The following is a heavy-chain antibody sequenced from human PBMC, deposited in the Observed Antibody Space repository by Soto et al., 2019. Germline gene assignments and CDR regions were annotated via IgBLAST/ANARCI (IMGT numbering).Heavy chain of an antibody. Sequence: ASVKVSCKASGYTFTSYYMHWVRQAPGQGLEWMGIINPSGGSTSYAQKFQGRATMTRDTSTSTVYMELSSLRSEDTAVYYCARDGKYYDYVWGSYRPQPLGDIWGQGTMVTVSS. CDR2: INPSGGST. D-gene: IGHD3-16*02. V-gene: IGHV1-46*01. CDR3: ARDGKYYDYVWGSYRPQPLGDI. CDR1: GYTFTSYY. J-gene: IGHJ3*02.